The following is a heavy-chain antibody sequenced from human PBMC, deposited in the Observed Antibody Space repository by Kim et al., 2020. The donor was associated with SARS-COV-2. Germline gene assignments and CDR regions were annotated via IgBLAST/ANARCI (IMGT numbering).Heavy chain of an antibody. CDR1: GFTFSSYG. D-gene: IGHD2-15*01. CDR2: VNSDGSSR. V-gene: IGHV3-74*01. J-gene: IGHJ4*02. CDR3: GRGVGGGAAGY. Sequence: GGSLRLSCAASGFTFSSYGMHWVRQAPGKGLVWVSRVNSDGSSRTYADSVKGRFTISRDNAKNTVYLEMNSLRAEDTAVYYCGRGVGGGAAGYWGQGTLVTVSS.